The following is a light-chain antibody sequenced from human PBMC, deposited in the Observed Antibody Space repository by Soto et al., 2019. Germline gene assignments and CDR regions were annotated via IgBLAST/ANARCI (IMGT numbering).Light chain of an antibody. CDR3: CSLAGSNSWV. Sequence: QSVLTQPASVSGSTGQSITISCTGSSSDVGTYDLVSWYQHHPGAAPKLMIYEATRRPSGISNRFSGSKSGNTSSLTISGLQAEDEADYYCCSLAGSNSWVFGGGTKVTVL. V-gene: IGLV2-23*01. J-gene: IGLJ3*02. CDR1: SSDVGTYDL. CDR2: EAT.